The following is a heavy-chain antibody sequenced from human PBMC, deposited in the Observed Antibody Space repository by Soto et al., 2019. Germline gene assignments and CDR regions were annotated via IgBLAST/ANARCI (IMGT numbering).Heavy chain of an antibody. CDR1: GYTFTSYG. CDR2: ISAYNGNT. Sequence: GASVKVSCKASGYTFTSYGISWVRQAPGQGLEWMGWISAYNGNTNYAQKLQGRVTMTTDTSTSTAYMELRSLRSDDTAVYYCAAQYDYVWGRRLWGYYYYGMDVWGQGTTVTVSS. V-gene: IGHV1-18*01. CDR3: AAQYDYVWGRRLWGYYYYGMDV. D-gene: IGHD3-16*01. J-gene: IGHJ6*02.